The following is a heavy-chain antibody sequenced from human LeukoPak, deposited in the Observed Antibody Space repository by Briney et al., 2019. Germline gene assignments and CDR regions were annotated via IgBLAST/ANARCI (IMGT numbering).Heavy chain of an antibody. J-gene: IGHJ5*02. CDR2: MNPNSGAT. V-gene: IGHV1-2*02. D-gene: IGHD6-6*01. CDR1: GYTFTSYY. Sequence: GASVKVSCRTSGYTFTSYYMHWVRQAPGQGLEWIGWMNPNSGATNYAQKFQGRVTMTRDTSISTAYLQWSSLKASDTAMYYCARLEYSSSENWFDPWGQGTLVTVSS. CDR3: ARLEYSSSENWFDP.